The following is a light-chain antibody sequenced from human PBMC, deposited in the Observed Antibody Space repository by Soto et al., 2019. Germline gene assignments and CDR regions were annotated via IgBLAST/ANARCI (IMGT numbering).Light chain of an antibody. CDR1: QSVRSN. CDR2: GAS. Sequence: EIVMTQSPATLSVSPGERSTLSCRASQSVRSNLAWYQQKRGQAPRLLIYGASTRATGIPARLTGSGSGTDYTLTISSLQSVDFAMYYCQQDNNWPRYTFGQGTNLDIK. CDR3: QQDNNWPRYT. V-gene: IGKV3-15*01. J-gene: IGKJ2*01.